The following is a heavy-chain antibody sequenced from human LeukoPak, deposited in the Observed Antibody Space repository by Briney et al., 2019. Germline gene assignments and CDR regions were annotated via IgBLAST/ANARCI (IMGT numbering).Heavy chain of an antibody. V-gene: IGHV3-66*01. Sequence: PGGSLRLSCAASGFTVSSNYMSWVHQAPGKGLEWVSVIYSGGSTYYADSVKGRFTISRDNSKNTLYLQMNSLRAEDTAVYYCARVPWGSGYFDYWGQGTLVTVSS. CDR1: GFTVSSNY. D-gene: IGHD7-27*01. J-gene: IGHJ4*02. CDR2: IYSGGST. CDR3: ARVPWGSGYFDY.